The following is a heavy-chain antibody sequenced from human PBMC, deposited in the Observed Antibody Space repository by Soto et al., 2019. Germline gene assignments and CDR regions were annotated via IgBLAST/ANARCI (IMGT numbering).Heavy chain of an antibody. J-gene: IGHJ4*02. CDR1: GYTFTSYG. CDR2: ISAYNGNT. CDR3: ARVAAYGDYPHPYDY. Sequence: EASVKVSCKASGYTFTSYGISWVRQAPGQGLEWMGWISAYNGNTNYAQKLQGRVTMTTDTSTSTAYMELRSLRSDDTAVYYCARVAAYGDYPHPYDYWGQGTLVTVSS. V-gene: IGHV1-18*01. D-gene: IGHD4-17*01.